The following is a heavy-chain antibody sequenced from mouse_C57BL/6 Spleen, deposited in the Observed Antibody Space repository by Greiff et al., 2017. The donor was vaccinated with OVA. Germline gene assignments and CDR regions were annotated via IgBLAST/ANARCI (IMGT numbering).Heavy chain of an antibody. CDR3: ARSGDSSGYYFDY. D-gene: IGHD3-2*02. CDR1: GYTFTSYW. J-gene: IGHJ2*01. Sequence: QVHVKQPGAELVKPGASVKMSCKASGYTFTSYWITWVKQRPGQGLEWIGDIYPGSGSTNYNEKFKSKATLTVDTSSSTAYMQLSSLTSEDSAVYYCARSGDSSGYYFDYWGQGTTLTVSS. V-gene: IGHV1-55*01. CDR2: IYPGSGST.